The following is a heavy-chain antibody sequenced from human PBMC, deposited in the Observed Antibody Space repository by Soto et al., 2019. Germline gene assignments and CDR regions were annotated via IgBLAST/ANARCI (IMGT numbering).Heavy chain of an antibody. D-gene: IGHD4-4*01. J-gene: IGHJ5*02. Sequence: GGSLRLSCAASGFTFSSYSMNWLRQAPGKGLEWVSYISSSSSTIYYADSVKGRFTISRDNAKNSLYLQMNSLRDEDTAVYYCAREAHYINRFEPWGQGTLVTVSS. CDR1: GFTFSSYS. CDR2: ISSSSSTI. CDR3: AREAHYINRFEP. V-gene: IGHV3-48*02.